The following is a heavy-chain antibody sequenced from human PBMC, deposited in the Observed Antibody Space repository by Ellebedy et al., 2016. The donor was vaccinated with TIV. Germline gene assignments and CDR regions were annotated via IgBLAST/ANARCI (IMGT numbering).Heavy chain of an antibody. CDR3: VRDLTNYGSSSY. CDR1: GYTFTAYY. V-gene: IGHV1-2*02. D-gene: IGHD3-22*01. CDR2: INPHSGDT. Sequence: AASVKVSCKASGYTFTAYYIHWVRQAPGQGLEWVGWINPHSGDTNYAQKLRGRVTVTGDTSISTAYMELSRLVSDDTAVYYCVRDLTNYGSSSYWGQGTPVTISS. J-gene: IGHJ4*02.